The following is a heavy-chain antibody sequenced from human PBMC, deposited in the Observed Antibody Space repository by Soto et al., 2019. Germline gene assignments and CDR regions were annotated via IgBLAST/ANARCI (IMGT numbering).Heavy chain of an antibody. CDR2: ISSSGSTI. V-gene: IGHV3-11*01. J-gene: IGHJ6*03. CDR3: AREVTEAKYDFWSGYYPYYMDV. CDR1: GFTFSDYY. D-gene: IGHD3-3*01. Sequence: GGSLRLSCAASGFTFSDYYMSWIRQAPGKGLEWVSYISSSGSTIYYAASVKGRFTISRDNAKNSLYLQMNSLRAEDTAVYYCAREVTEAKYDFWSGYYPYYMDVWGKGTTVTVSS.